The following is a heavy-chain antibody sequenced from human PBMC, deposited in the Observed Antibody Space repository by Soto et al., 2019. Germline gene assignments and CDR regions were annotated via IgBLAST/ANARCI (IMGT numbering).Heavy chain of an antibody. Sequence: DVQLLESGGHLVQPGGSLRLSCAASGFTFSSYAMSWVRQAPGKGLEWVSSVSAGGDMTYYSDSVKGRFTISRDNSNNALFLQMDRLGIEDTALYYCARGDRGGSGSPASYYYSGLDVWGQGATVTVS. CDR2: VSAGGDMT. CDR1: GFTFSSYA. CDR3: ARGDRGGSGSPASYYYSGLDV. V-gene: IGHV3-23*01. J-gene: IGHJ6*02. D-gene: IGHD3-10*01.